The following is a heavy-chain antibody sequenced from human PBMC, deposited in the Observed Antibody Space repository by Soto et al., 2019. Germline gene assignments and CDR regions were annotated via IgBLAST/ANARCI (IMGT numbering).Heavy chain of an antibody. V-gene: IGHV3-23*01. J-gene: IGHJ4*02. CDR3: AKSRPYYYDSSGYGEFDY. D-gene: IGHD3-22*01. Sequence: EVQLLESGGGLVQPGGSLRLSCAASGFTFSSYAMSWVRQAPGKGLEWVSAISGSGGSTYYADSVKGRFTISRDNSKNTLYLQMNSLRAEDTAVYYCAKSRPYYYDSSGYGEFDYCGQGTLVTVSS. CDR2: ISGSGGST. CDR1: GFTFSSYA.